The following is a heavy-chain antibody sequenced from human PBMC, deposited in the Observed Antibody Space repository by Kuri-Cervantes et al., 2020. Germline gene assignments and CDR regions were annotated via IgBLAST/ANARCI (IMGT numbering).Heavy chain of an antibody. D-gene: IGHD5-24*01. J-gene: IGHJ4*02. Sequence: GESLKISCAASGFTVSSNYMSWVRQAPGKGLEWVSVIYSGGSTYYADSVKGRFTISRDNSKNTLYLQMNSLRAEDTAVYYCAKDYKPYWGQGTLVTVSS. CDR1: GFTVSSNY. V-gene: IGHV3-66*01. CDR2: IYSGGST. CDR3: AKDYKPY.